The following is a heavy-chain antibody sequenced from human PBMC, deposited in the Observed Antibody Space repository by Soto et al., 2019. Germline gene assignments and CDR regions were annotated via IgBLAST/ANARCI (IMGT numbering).Heavy chain of an antibody. CDR2: VYPGDSQT. J-gene: IGHJ4*02. CDR3: VRHGIAARGPDS. D-gene: IGHD6-6*01. Sequence: GESLKISCKASGYSFTAYWIGWVRQMPGKGLEWMGMVYPGDSQTRYSPSFQGQVTISADKSITTAYLQWNTLKASDSAIYYCVRHGIAARGPDSWGLGTVVTVSS. V-gene: IGHV5-51*01. CDR1: GYSFTAYW.